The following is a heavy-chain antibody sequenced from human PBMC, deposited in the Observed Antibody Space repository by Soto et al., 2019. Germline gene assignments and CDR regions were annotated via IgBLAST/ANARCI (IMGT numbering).Heavy chain of an antibody. CDR3: ASEPAAINYYYGMDV. D-gene: IGHD2-2*02. Sequence: QVQLVQSGAEVKKPGASVKVSCKASGYTFTSYGISWVRQAPGQGLEWMGWISAYNGNTNYAQKLQGRVTMTTDTSXXTDYMELRSLRSDDTAVYCCASEPAAINYYYGMDVWGQGTTVTVSS. CDR2: ISAYNGNT. CDR1: GYTFTSYG. J-gene: IGHJ6*02. V-gene: IGHV1-18*01.